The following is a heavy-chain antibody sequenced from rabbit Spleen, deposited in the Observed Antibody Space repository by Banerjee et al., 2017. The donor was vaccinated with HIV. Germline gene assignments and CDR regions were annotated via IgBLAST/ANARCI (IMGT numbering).Heavy chain of an antibody. D-gene: IGHD6-1*01. CDR2: VYTGNGKN. CDR3: ARDAGSYAYIDVYFSL. CDR1: GFSFSSSYD. J-gene: IGHJ4*01. Sequence: QEQLVESGGGLVQPGGSLTLTCTASGFSFSSSYDMCWVRQAPGKGLAWIGCVYTGNGKNYYASWAKGRVTISKTSSTTVTLQMTSLTAADTATYFCARDAGSYAYIDVYFSLWGQGTLVTVS. V-gene: IGHV1S45*01.